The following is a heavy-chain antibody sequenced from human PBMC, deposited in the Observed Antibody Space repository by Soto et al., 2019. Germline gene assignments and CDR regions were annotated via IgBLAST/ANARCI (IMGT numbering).Heavy chain of an antibody. V-gene: IGHV4-39*01. CDR2: IYFTGNT. D-gene: IGHD6-25*01. J-gene: IGHJ5*02. CDR3: AGQTFTIAAASYGRSNWFDP. Sequence: SETLSLTCTASGGSITSSSHFWGWVRQPPXKGLEWIGTIYFTGNTYYTPSLKSRLTMSIDTSKNEFSLRLNSVTAADTAVYYCAGQTFTIAAASYGRSNWFDPWGPGALVTVSS. CDR1: GGSITSSSHF.